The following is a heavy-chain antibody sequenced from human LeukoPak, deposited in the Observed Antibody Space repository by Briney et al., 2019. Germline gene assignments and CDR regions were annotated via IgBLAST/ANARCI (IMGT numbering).Heavy chain of an antibody. CDR2: ISSSSSYI. D-gene: IGHD6-19*01. V-gene: IGHV3-21*01. CDR3: ARYSSGWYYFDY. J-gene: IGHJ4*02. Sequence: GESLKISCAASGFTFSSYSMNWVRQAPGKGLEWVSSISSSSSYIYYADSVKGRFTISRDNAKNSLYLQMNSLRAEDTAVYYCARYSSGWYYFDYWGQGTLVTVSS. CDR1: GFTFSSYS.